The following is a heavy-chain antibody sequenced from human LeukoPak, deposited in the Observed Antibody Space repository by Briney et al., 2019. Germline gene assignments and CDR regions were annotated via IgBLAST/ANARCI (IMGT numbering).Heavy chain of an antibody. D-gene: IGHD1-1*01. CDR1: GFTFSSYA. CDR3: ARGGSGNWNAPFDY. V-gene: IGHV3-48*04. J-gene: IGHJ4*02. CDR2: ISSSGSTI. Sequence: GGSLRLSCAASGFTFSSYAMSWVRQAPGKGLEWLSYISSSGSTIYYADSVKGRFTISRDNAKNSLYLQMNSLRAEDTAVYYCARGGSGNWNAPFDYWGQGTLVTVSS.